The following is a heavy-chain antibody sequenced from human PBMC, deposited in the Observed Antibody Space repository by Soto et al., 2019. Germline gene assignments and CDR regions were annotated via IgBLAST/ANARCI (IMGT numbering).Heavy chain of an antibody. D-gene: IGHD2-15*01. CDR2: INTNTGNP. CDR1: GYTFTSYA. J-gene: IGHJ5*02. CDR3: ARDNSQNYGTPAASSWFHP. Sequence: GASVKVSCKASGYTFTSYAMNWVRQAPGQGLEWMGWINTNTGNPTYAQGFTGRFFFSLDTSVSTAYLQICSLKAEDTAVYYCARDNSQNYGTPAASSWFHPWGQGTPVTVSS. V-gene: IGHV7-4-1*01.